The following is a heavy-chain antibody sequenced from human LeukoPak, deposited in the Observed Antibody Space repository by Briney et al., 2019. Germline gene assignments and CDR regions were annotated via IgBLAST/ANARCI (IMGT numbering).Heavy chain of an antibody. V-gene: IGHV3-23*01. Sequence: GGSLRLSCAASGFIFTNYGMNWVRQAPGKGLEWVSAISGSGSNTYYADSVEGRFTISRDNSKNTLSLQMNSLRAEDTAVYFCAKDRYSSGYFDWGQGTLVTVSS. J-gene: IGHJ4*02. CDR3: AKDRYSSGYFD. CDR1: GFIFTNYG. D-gene: IGHD3-22*01. CDR2: ISGSGSNT.